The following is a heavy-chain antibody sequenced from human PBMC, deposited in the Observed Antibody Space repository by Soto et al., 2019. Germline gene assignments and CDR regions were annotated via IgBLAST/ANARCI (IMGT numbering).Heavy chain of an antibody. CDR1: GGSISSYY. Sequence: PSETLSLTCTVSGGSISSYYWSWIRQPAGKGLEWIGRIYTSGSTNYNPSLKSRVTMSVDTSKNQFSLKLSSVTAADTAVYYCARDPYYDSSGYSWFDPWGQGTLVTVS. V-gene: IGHV4-4*07. CDR3: ARDPYYDSSGYSWFDP. D-gene: IGHD3-22*01. J-gene: IGHJ5*02. CDR2: IYTSGST.